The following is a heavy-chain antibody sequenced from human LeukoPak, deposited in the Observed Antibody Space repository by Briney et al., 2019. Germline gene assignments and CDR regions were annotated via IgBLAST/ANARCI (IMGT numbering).Heavy chain of an antibody. V-gene: IGHV3-48*01. CDR2: ISSSSSTI. J-gene: IGHJ3*02. D-gene: IGHD2-15*01. CDR1: GFTLSYFG. CDR3: ARGTYCSGGSCYVNDAFDI. Sequence: GGSLRLSCVASGFTLSYFGMNWVRQAPGKGLECVSYISSSSSTIYYADSVKGRFTISRDNAKNSLYLQMSSLRAEDTAVYYCARGTYCSGGSCYVNDAFDIWGQGTMVTVSS.